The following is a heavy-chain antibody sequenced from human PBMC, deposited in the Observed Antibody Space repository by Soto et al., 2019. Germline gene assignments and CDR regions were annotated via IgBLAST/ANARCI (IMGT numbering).Heavy chain of an antibody. CDR1: GGSISSSNW. Sequence: SETLSLTCAVSGGSISSSNWWSWVRQPPGKGLEWIGEIYHSGSTNYNPSLKIRVTISVDKSKNQFSLKLSSVTAADTAVYYCARGGDSSSWYGDNWFDPWGQGTLVTVSS. V-gene: IGHV4-4*02. J-gene: IGHJ5*02. CDR3: ARGGDSSSWYGDNWFDP. CDR2: IYHSGST. D-gene: IGHD6-13*01.